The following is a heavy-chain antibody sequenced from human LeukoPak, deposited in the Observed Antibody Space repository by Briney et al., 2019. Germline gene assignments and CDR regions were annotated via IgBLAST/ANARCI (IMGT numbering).Heavy chain of an antibody. CDR3: ARGSSGQGVYYFDY. Sequence: GGPLRLSCAASGLTASSNYMSWVRQAPGKGLEWVSVIYSGGSTYYADSVKGRFTISRDNSKNTLYLQMNSLRAEDTAVYYCARGSSGQGVYYFDYWGQGTLVTVSS. D-gene: IGHD6-19*01. J-gene: IGHJ4*02. CDR2: IYSGGST. V-gene: IGHV3-53*01. CDR1: GLTASSNY.